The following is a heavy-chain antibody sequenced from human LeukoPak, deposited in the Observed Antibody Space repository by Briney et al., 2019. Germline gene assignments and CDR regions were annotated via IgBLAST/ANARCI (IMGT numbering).Heavy chain of an antibody. CDR3: ARDLRGNPDY. J-gene: IGHJ4*02. CDR2: INPDGSET. D-gene: IGHD4-23*01. CDR1: GFTFSTYW. V-gene: IGHV3-74*01. Sequence: GGSLRLSCAASGFTFSTYWVHWVRQAPGKGLVWVSRINPDGSETDYADSVKGRFTISRDNAKNTLYLQMNSLRAEDTAVYFCARDLRGNPDYWGQGTLVTVSS.